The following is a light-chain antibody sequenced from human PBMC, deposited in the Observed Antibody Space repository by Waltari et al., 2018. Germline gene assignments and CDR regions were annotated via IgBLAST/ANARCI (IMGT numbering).Light chain of an antibody. CDR3: QQGSSFPPT. CDR1: QDSSNG. V-gene: IGKV1-12*01. J-gene: IGKJ1*01. Sequence: DIQMTQSPSSVSASVGDRVTITCRASQDSSNGLAWYQQKPGKGPNLLIFGAFTLQSGVPSRFSGSGSGTDFTLTISGLQPEDSATYFCQQGSSFPPTFGQGTKVEIK. CDR2: GAF.